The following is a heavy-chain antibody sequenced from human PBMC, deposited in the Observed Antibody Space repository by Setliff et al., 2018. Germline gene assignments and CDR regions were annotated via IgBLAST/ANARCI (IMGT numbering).Heavy chain of an antibody. J-gene: IGHJ4*02. CDR1: GLTFSRYY. D-gene: IGHD2-15*01. CDR2: IKEDGSQD. V-gene: IGHV3-7*03. Sequence: GESLKLSCATSGLTFSRYYMAWVRQAPGKGLEWVAHIKEDGSQDYYADSMKGRFTISRDNAKESISLQMSSLRGEDTAVYFCVRDGGWKRFDYWGKGIMVTVSS. CDR3: VRDGGWKRFDY.